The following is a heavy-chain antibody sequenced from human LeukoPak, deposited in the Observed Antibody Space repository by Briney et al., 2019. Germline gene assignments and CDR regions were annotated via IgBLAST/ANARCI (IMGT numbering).Heavy chain of an antibody. Sequence: ASVKVSCKASGYTFTSYGISWVRQAPGQGLEWMGWISAYNGNTNYAQKLQGRVTMTTDTSTSTAYMELRSLRSDDTAVYYCARDRDTPFGVVIDYYYYYMDVWGKGTTVTVSS. V-gene: IGHV1-18*01. J-gene: IGHJ6*03. CDR2: ISAYNGNT. D-gene: IGHD3-3*01. CDR1: GYTFTSYG. CDR3: ARDRDTPFGVVIDYYYYYMDV.